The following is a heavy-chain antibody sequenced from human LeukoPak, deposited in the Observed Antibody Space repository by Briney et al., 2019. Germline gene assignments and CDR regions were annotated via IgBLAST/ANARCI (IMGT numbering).Heavy chain of an antibody. Sequence: GESLKISCKASGYSFTNYWIGWVRQMPGKGLEWMAIIYPGDSDTRYSPSFQGQVTISADKSISTAYLQWSGLKASDTAMYYCARRAYGDRNWFDSWGQGTLVTVSS. CDR2: IYPGDSDT. CDR1: GYSFTNYW. D-gene: IGHD4-17*01. V-gene: IGHV5-51*01. CDR3: ARRAYGDRNWFDS. J-gene: IGHJ5*01.